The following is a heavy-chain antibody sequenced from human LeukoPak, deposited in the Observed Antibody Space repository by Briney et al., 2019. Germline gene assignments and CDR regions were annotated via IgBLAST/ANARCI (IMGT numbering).Heavy chain of an antibody. V-gene: IGHV4-30-2*01. J-gene: IGHJ4*02. CDR3: ARWTAAAGTSFDI. Sequence: PSETLSLTCTVSGGSVSSGGFHWSWIRQPPGKGLEWIGYIYHIGTTDYNPSLKSRVTISLDRSKNQVSLNLTSMTAADTTVYYCARWTAAAGTSFDIWGQGTLVTVSS. D-gene: IGHD6-13*01. CDR1: GGSVSSGGFH. CDR2: IYHIGTT.